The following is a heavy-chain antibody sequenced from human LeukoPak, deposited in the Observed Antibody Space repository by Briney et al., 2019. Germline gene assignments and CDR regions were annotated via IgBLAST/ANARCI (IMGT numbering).Heavy chain of an antibody. V-gene: IGHV4-39*01. CDR1: GFTFSNYA. Sequence: GSLRLSCAASGFTFSNYAMSWVRQAPGKGLEWIGSIYYSGNTYYNPSLKSRVTISLDTSKNQYSLRLTSVTAADTAVYYCARHEGGYTWYLGLWGRGTLVTVSS. CDR3: ARHEGGYTWYLGL. CDR2: IYYSGNT. D-gene: IGHD5-12*01. J-gene: IGHJ2*01.